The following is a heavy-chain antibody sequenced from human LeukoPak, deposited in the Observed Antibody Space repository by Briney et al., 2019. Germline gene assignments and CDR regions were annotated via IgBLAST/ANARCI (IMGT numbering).Heavy chain of an antibody. J-gene: IGHJ4*02. CDR3: ARDSAYCSGGSCYSGVTDY. CDR2: ISAYNGNT. CDR1: GYTFTSYG. V-gene: IGHV1-18*01. D-gene: IGHD2-15*01. Sequence: WASVKVSCKASGYTFTSYGISWVRQAPGQGLEWMGWISAYNGNTNYAQKLQGRVTMTTDTPTSTAYMELRSLRSDDTAVYYCARDSAYCSGGSCYSGVTDYWGQGTLVTVSS.